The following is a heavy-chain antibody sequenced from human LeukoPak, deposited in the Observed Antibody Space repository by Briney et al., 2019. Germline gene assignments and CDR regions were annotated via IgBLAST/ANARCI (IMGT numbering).Heavy chain of an antibody. V-gene: IGHV3-74*01. D-gene: IGHD4-23*01. Sequence: GGSLRLSCAAFGFTFSSFWMHWVRQAPGKGLVWVSRIKSDGSSTSYADSVKGRFTISRDNAKNTLYLQMNSLRAEDTAVYYCARDLDYGGYSNFEYWGQGTLVTVSS. CDR2: IKSDGSST. CDR1: GFTFSSFW. CDR3: ARDLDYGGYSNFEY. J-gene: IGHJ4*02.